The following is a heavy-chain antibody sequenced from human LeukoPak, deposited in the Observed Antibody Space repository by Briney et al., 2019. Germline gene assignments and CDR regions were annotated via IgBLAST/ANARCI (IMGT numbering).Heavy chain of an antibody. Sequence: GGSLRLSCTASGFRFSSYGMHWVRQTPGKGLEWVALVSYDGSNKDYADSVKGRFTISRDNSKNTVYLQINSLRAEDTAVYYCAREMGSVYFDYWGQGTLVTVSS. J-gene: IGHJ4*02. CDR1: GFRFSSYG. D-gene: IGHD3-10*01. V-gene: IGHV3-33*01. CDR2: VSYDGSNK. CDR3: AREMGSVYFDY.